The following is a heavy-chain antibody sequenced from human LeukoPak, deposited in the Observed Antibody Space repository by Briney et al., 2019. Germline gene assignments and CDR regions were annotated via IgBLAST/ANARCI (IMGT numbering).Heavy chain of an antibody. CDR1: GDSVSSNSAA. CDR3: ARRPSRVLLWFGEFPRAFDI. D-gene: IGHD3-10*01. CDR2: TYYRCKWYS. V-gene: IGHV6-1*01. J-gene: IGHJ3*02. Sequence: SQTLSLTCVISGDSVSSNSAAWNWIRQSPSRGLEWLGRTYYRCKWYSYSAVSVKSRIIINPDTSKNQFSLQLNSVTPEDTAVYYCARRPSRVLLWFGEFPRAFDIWGQGTMVTVSS.